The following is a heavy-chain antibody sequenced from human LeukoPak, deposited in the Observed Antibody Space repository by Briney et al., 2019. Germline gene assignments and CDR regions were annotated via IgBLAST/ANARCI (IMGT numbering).Heavy chain of an antibody. CDR3: ATLLRITTSRGPFDY. CDR1: GFTFTTYA. V-gene: IGHV3-23*01. D-gene: IGHD3-3*01. J-gene: IGHJ4*02. CDR2: ISGSGGST. Sequence: GGSLRLSCAASGFTFTTYAMSWVRQAPGKGLEWLSSISGSGGSTYYADSVRGRFTISRESSRSTLYLQVNSLRVEDTAVYYCATLLRITTSRGPFDYWGQGALVTVSS.